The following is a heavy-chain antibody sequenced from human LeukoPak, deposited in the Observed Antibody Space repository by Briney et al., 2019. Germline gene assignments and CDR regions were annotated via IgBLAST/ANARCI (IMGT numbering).Heavy chain of an antibody. J-gene: IGHJ4*02. CDR2: ISGSVVST. CDR3: ARGLSGYASSLGY. V-gene: IGHV3-23*01. D-gene: IGHD6-6*01. CDR1: GFTFSISA. Sequence: GGSLRLSCAASGFTFSISAMSWVRQAHGKRLEWVSGISGSVVSTYYADSVKGRFTISRDNSKNTLYLQMNSLRAEDTAVYYCARGLSGYASSLGYWGQGTLVTVSA.